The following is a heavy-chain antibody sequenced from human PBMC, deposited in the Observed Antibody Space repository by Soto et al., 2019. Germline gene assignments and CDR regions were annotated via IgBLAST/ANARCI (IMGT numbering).Heavy chain of an antibody. CDR3: ARDRSSWYNSLFDP. Sequence: LRLSCAASGFTFSSYAMHWVRQAPGKGLEWVAVISYDGSNKYYADSGKGRFTISRDNSKNTLYLQMNSLRAEDTAVYYCARDRSSWYNSLFDPWGQGTLVTVSS. D-gene: IGHD6-13*01. CDR2: ISYDGSNK. CDR1: GFTFSSYA. V-gene: IGHV3-30-3*01. J-gene: IGHJ5*02.